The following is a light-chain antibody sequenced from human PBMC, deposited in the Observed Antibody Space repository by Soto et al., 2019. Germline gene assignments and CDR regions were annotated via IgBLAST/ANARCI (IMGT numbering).Light chain of an antibody. J-gene: IGLJ1*01. CDR2: DVS. V-gene: IGLV2-14*01. CDR1: SSDVGGYNY. CDR3: SSYTSSSTLPFV. Sequence: QSVLTQPASVSGSPGQSITFSCTGTSSDVGGYNYVSWYQQHPGKAPKLMIYDVSNRPSGVYNRFSGSKSGNTASLTISGLPAEDEADYYSSSYTSSSTLPFVFGNGTKLTVL.